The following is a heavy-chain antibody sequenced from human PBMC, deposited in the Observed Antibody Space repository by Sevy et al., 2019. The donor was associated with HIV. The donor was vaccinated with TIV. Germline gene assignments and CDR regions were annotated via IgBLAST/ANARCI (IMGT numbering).Heavy chain of an antibody. Sequence: GGSLRLSCAASGFTFSSYGMHWVRQAPGKGLEWVAVISYDGSNKYYADSVKGRFTISRDNSKNKLYLQMNSLRAEDTAVYYCAKMSPPEYYYYGMDVWGQGTTVTVSS. CDR2: ISYDGSNK. CDR1: GFTFSSYG. J-gene: IGHJ6*02. CDR3: AKMSPPEYYYYGMDV. V-gene: IGHV3-30*18.